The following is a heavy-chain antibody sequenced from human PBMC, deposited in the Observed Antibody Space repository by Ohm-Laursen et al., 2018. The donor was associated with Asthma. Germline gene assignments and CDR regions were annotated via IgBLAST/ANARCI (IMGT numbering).Heavy chain of an antibody. CDR1: GLTFNANA. D-gene: IGHD3-3*01. CDR2: GGSYYDGGLK. Sequence: SLRLSCAASGLTFNANAFHWVRQAPGKGLEWVAVGGSYYDGGLKYYADSVNGRFTVSRDDSKNTLYLQMNSLRPDDTAVYYCARDVMEWYLPAFDFWGQGTLVTVSS. V-gene: IGHV3-30-3*01. CDR3: ARDVMEWYLPAFDF. J-gene: IGHJ4*02.